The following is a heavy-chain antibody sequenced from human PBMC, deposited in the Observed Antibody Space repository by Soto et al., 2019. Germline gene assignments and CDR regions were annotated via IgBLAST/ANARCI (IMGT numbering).Heavy chain of an antibody. CDR1: GFTFSSYA. CDR3: AKDTAMEWRSNWFDP. D-gene: IGHD3-3*01. Sequence: GGSLRLSCAASGFTFSSYAMSWVRQAPGKGLEWVSAISGSGGSTYYADSVKGRFTISRDNSKNTLYLQMNSLRAEDTAVYYCAKDTAMEWRSNWFDPWGQGTLVTVSS. J-gene: IGHJ5*02. CDR2: ISGSGGST. V-gene: IGHV3-23*01.